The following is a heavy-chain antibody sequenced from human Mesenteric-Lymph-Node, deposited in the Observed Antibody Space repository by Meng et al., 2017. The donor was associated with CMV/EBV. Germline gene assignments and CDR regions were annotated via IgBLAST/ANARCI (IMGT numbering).Heavy chain of an antibody. J-gene: IGHJ6*02. CDR3: ARDPDGLDV. CDR1: GFIFIHYW. Sequence: SCAASGFIFIHYWMIWVRQAPGKGLEWVANIKRDGSEKYYVDSVKGRFTISRDNARDSLYLQMNSLRAEDTAVYYCARDPDGLDVWGQGTTVTVSS. CDR2: IKRDGSEK. V-gene: IGHV3-7*01.